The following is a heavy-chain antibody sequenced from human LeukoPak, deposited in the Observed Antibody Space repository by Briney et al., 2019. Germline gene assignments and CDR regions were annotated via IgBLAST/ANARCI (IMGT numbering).Heavy chain of an antibody. Sequence: SETLSLTCAVSGYSISRGYSWAWVRQPPGEGLEWIGSFHHSGSTFYNPSLKSRVTISADRSKNQFSLRLSSVTAADTAVYSCARFDYVWETHGMDAFDIWGQGTMVTVSS. CDR1: GYSISRGYS. J-gene: IGHJ3*02. V-gene: IGHV4-38-2*01. CDR2: FHHSGST. CDR3: ARFDYVWETHGMDAFDI. D-gene: IGHD3-16*01.